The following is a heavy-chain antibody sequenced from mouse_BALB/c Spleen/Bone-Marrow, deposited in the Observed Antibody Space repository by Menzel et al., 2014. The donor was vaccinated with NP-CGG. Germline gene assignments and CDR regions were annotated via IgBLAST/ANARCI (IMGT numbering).Heavy chain of an antibody. J-gene: IGHJ2*01. Sequence: EVMLVESGGGLVQPGGSRKLSCAASGFTFSSFGMHWVRQAPERGLEWVAYISSGSSTIFYADTVKGRFTISRDNPKNTLFLQMTSLRSEDTAMYYCTREGNWEDFDYWGQGTTLTVSS. CDR3: TREGNWEDFDY. CDR1: GFTFSSFG. D-gene: IGHD4-1*01. V-gene: IGHV5-17*02. CDR2: ISSGSSTI.